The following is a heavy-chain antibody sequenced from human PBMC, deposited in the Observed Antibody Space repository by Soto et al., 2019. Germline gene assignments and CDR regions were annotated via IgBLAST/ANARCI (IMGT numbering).Heavy chain of an antibody. V-gene: IGHV4-30-4*01. D-gene: IGHD4-17*01. CDR1: GGSFSSGDDY. J-gene: IGHJ6*02. CDR3: ARIHFGDEPSYYYYGMDV. Sequence: QVQLQESGPGVVKPSQTLYLTCNVSGGSFSSGDDYGSWVRQPPGKGVEWSGYSYYTGSTFNNPSLKSRVSISIDTSKTQVSLKLSAVTAADTAVYYCARIHFGDEPSYYYYGMDVWGQGTTVTVSS. CDR2: SYYTGST.